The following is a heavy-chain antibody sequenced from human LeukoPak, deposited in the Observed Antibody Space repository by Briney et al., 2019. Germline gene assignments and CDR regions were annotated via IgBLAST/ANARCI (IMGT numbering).Heavy chain of an antibody. Sequence: GGSLRLSCAASGFTFSTYAMSWVRQAPGEGLEWVSGISGSGGSTYYTDSVKGRFTISRDNSKNTLHLQMSSLRAEDTALYYCVKDRCDRTTCPEVWGQGTLVTVSS. D-gene: IGHD2-2*01. CDR1: GFTFSTYA. V-gene: IGHV3-23*01. J-gene: IGHJ4*02. CDR3: VKDRCDRTTCPEV. CDR2: ISGSGGST.